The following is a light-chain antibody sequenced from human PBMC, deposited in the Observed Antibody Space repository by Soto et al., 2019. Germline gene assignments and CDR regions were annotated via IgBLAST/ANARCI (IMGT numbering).Light chain of an antibody. CDR3: CSYVGAMTYV. Sequence: QSVLTQPASVSGSPGQSITISCTGSVSDVGSFGPVSWYQQHPGQVPKLIIYEGNRRPSGVSSRFSGSKSGNTASLTISGLQADDEADYYCCSYVGAMTYVFAAGTKLTVL. CDR2: EGN. J-gene: IGLJ1*01. V-gene: IGLV2-23*01. CDR1: VSDVGSFGP.